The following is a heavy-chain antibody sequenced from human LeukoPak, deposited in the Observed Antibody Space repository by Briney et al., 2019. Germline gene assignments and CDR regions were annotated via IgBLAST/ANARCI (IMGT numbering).Heavy chain of an antibody. J-gene: IGHJ4*02. CDR3: ARDMNRAQWMVRGTYFDY. CDR1: GYTFTSYG. D-gene: IGHD1/OR15-1a*01. V-gene: IGHV1-18*01. Sequence: GASVKVSCKASGYTFTSYGISWVRQAPGQGLEWMGWISAYNGNTNYAQKLQGRVTMTTDTSTSTAYMELRSLRSDDTAVYYCARDMNRAQWMVRGTYFDYWGQGTLVTVSS. CDR2: ISAYNGNT.